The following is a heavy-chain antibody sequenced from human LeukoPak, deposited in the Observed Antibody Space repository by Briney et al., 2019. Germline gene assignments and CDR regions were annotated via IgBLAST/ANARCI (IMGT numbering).Heavy chain of an antibody. Sequence: GASEKVSCKASGYTFTGYYMHWVRQAPGQGLEWMGWINPNSGGTNYAQKFQGRVTMTRDTSISTAYMELSRLRSDDTAVYYCARDLGARTTMIVPKGVVTYYYYMDVWGKGTTVTVSS. CDR1: GYTFTGYY. CDR2: INPNSGGT. J-gene: IGHJ6*03. V-gene: IGHV1-2*02. CDR3: ARDLGARTTMIVPKGVVTYYYYMDV. D-gene: IGHD3-22*01.